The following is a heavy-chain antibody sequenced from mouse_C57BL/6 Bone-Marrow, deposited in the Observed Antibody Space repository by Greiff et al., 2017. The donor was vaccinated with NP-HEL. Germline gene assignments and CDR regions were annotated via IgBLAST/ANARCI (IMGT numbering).Heavy chain of an antibody. V-gene: IGHV5-6*02. CDR1: GFTFSSYG. J-gene: IGHJ2*01. CDR2: ISSGGSYT. CDR3: ARREGYY. Sequence: DVMLVESGGDLVKPGGSLKLSCAASGFTFSSYGMSWVRQTPDKRLEWVATISSGGSYTYYPDSVKGRFTISRDNAKNTLYLQMSSLKSEDTAMYYCARREGYYWGQGTTLTVSS.